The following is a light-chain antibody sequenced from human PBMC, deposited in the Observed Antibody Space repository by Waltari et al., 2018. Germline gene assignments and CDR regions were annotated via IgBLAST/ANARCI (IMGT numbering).Light chain of an antibody. CDR3: QTWGTGIQV. Sequence: LVLTQSPSASASLGASVKLTCSLPGEYSAYAIPWHPQQPLKGPRYLMTVNSDGSHKKGDGISERFSGSSSDVDRYLIISRLQSDDEADYFCQTWGTGIQVFGSGTKLTVL. V-gene: IGLV4-69*01. CDR2: VNSDGSH. CDR1: GEYSAYA. J-gene: IGLJ3*02.